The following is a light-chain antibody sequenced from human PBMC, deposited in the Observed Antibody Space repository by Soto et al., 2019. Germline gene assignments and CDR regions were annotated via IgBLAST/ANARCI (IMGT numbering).Light chain of an antibody. CDR1: QGISNY. CDR3: QKYNRAPLT. J-gene: IGKJ3*01. Sequence: DIQMTQSPSSLSASVGDRVTITCLASQGISNYLAWYQQKPGKVPTLLIYAASTLQSGVPSRFSGSGSGTDFTLTISSLQPEDVATYYCQKYNRAPLTVGPRPKVDIK. V-gene: IGKV1-27*01. CDR2: AAS.